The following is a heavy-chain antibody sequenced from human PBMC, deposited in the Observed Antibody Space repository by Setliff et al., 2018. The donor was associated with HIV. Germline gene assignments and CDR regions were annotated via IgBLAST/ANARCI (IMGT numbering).Heavy chain of an antibody. CDR3: ARVRYGSTGYDY. Sequence: GGSLRLSCVGSGFTFGSHWMHWVRQSPGKGLVWISRINSDGTSPWYADSVKGRFTISRDNVKNTLYLQMSSLRAEDSAVYYCARVRYGSTGYDYWGQGTLVTVSS. V-gene: IGHV3-74*01. CDR1: GFTFGSHW. D-gene: IGHD3-22*01. J-gene: IGHJ4*02. CDR2: INSDGTSP.